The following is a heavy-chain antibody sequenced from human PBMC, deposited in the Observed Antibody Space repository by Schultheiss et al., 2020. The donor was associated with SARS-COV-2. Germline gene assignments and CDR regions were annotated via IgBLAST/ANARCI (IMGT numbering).Heavy chain of an antibody. J-gene: IGHJ4*02. D-gene: IGHD6-13*01. Sequence: SQTLSLTCAVSGGSISSYYWSWIRQPPGKGLEWIGYIYYSGSTNYNPSLKSRVTISVDTSKNQFSLKLSSVTAADTAVYYCARHEAAAGTYYFDYWGQGTLVTVSS. V-gene: IGHV4-59*08. CDR1: GGSISSYY. CDR3: ARHEAAAGTYYFDY. CDR2: IYYSGST.